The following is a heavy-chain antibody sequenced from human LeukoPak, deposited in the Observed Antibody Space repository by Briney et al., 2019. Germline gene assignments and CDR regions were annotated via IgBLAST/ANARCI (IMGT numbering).Heavy chain of an antibody. J-gene: IGHJ1*01. D-gene: IGHD5-12*01. Sequence: PGGSLRLSCAASGFTFDDYGMSWVRQAPGKGLEWVSSMSGYSTCIYYADSVKGRFTVSRDNARNSLYLQLNSLRAEDSGVYFCARGRIRDYDYAYWGQGTLVTVSS. V-gene: IGHV3-21*01. CDR1: GFTFDDYG. CDR3: ARGRIRDYDYAY. CDR2: MSGYSTCI.